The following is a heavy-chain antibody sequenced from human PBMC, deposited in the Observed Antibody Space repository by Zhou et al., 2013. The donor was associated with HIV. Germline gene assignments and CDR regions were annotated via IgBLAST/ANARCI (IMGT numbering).Heavy chain of an antibody. CDR1: GYTFTDYY. J-gene: IGHJ4*02. V-gene: IGHV1-2*02. CDR2: INPNNGGT. D-gene: IGHD3-10*01. CDR3: ARSTMVTRLFDY. Sequence: QVQLVQSGAEVRKPGASVRVSCKTSGYTFTDYYINWVRQAPGQGLEWMGWINPNNGGTSYAQKFQGRVTMTRDTSISTAYMELSRLRSDDTAVYYCARSTMVTRLFDYWGQGTLVTVSS.